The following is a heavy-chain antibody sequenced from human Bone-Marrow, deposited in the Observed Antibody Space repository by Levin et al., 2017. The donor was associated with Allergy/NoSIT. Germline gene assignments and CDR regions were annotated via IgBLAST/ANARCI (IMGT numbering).Heavy chain of an antibody. J-gene: IGHJ5*02. D-gene: IGHD4-17*01. V-gene: IGHV3-30*02. CDR3: AKEEDYGDYVGWFDP. CDR2: IWYDGSNK. Sequence: PGGSLRLSCAASGFSFSSNGMHWLRQAPGKGLEWVAVIWYDGSNKNYADSVKGRFTISRDNSKNTLYLQMNSLKTEDTAVYYCAKEEDYGDYVGWFDPWGQGTLVTVSS. CDR1: GFSFSSNG.